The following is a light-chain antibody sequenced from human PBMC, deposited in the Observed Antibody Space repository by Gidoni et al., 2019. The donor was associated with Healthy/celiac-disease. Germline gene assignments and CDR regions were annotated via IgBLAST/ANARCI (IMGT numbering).Light chain of an antibody. V-gene: IGKV4-1*01. CDR2: WAS. CDR1: QSVLYSSNNKNY. J-gene: IGKJ1*01. CDR3: QQYYSTPTWT. Sequence: DIVLTQSPDSLAVSLGDRATINCKSSQSVLYSSNNKNYLAWYQQKPGQPPKLLIYWASTRESGVPDRFSGSGSGTDFTLTISSLQAEDGAVYYCQQYYSTPTWTFGQGTKVEIK.